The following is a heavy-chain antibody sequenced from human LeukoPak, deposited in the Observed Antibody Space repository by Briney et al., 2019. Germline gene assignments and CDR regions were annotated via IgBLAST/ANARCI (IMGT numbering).Heavy chain of an antibody. Sequence: GGSLRLSCAASGFTFENYNMHWVRQAPGKGLEWVSSITTRSRSIYYADSVRGRFTISRDNAKNSLSLQMDSLRAEDTAVYYCAKDTSGWPRDFDYWGQGTLVTVSS. V-gene: IGHV3-21*04. CDR1: GFTFENYN. D-gene: IGHD6-25*01. J-gene: IGHJ4*02. CDR2: ITTRSRSI. CDR3: AKDTSGWPRDFDY.